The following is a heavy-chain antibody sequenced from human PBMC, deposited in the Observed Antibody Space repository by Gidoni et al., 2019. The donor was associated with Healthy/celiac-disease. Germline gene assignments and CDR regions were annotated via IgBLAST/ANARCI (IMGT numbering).Heavy chain of an antibody. J-gene: IGHJ4*02. CDR1: GFTFSSYW. Sequence: EVQLVESGGGLVQPGGSLRLSCAASGFTFSSYWMSWVRQAPGKGLEWVANIKQDGSEKYYVDSVKSRFTISRDNAKNSLYLQMNSLRAEDTAVYYCARDHPITMVRGATYYFDYWGQGTLVTVSS. V-gene: IGHV3-7*01. D-gene: IGHD3-10*01. CDR2: IKQDGSEK. CDR3: ARDHPITMVRGATYYFDY.